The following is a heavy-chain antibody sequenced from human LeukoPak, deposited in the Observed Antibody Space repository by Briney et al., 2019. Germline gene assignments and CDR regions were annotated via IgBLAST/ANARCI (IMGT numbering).Heavy chain of an antibody. Sequence: GGSLRLSCAASGFTFSSYGMHWVRQAPGKGLEWVALIWYDGSNKYYADSVKGRFTISRDNSKNTLYLQMNSLTAEDTAVYYCAKLIVGVTAYFDYWGQGTLVTVSS. CDR2: IWYDGSNK. V-gene: IGHV3-33*06. CDR3: AKLIVGVTAYFDY. D-gene: IGHD1-26*01. CDR1: GFTFSSYG. J-gene: IGHJ4*02.